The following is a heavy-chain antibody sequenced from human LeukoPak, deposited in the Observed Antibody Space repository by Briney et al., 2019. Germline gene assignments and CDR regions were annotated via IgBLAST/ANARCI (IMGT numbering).Heavy chain of an antibody. Sequence: GGSSRLSCAVSGFTFSNFWMSWVRQAPGKGLVWVSRIDNDGSDRIYADSAKGRFTISRDNAKGTLYLQMNSLKAEDTAVYYCARGGYHHGFDIWGQGTKVTVSS. CDR2: IDNDGSDR. D-gene: IGHD2-15*01. CDR1: GFTFSNFW. V-gene: IGHV3-74*01. CDR3: ARGGYHHGFDI. J-gene: IGHJ3*02.